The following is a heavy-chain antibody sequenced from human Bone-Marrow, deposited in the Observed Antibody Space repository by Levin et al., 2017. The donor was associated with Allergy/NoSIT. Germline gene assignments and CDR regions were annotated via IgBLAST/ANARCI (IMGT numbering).Heavy chain of an antibody. CDR1: GGSIHSGEFY. D-gene: IGHD4/OR15-4a*01. CDR3: ARTTENDCGTDINTFDS. Sequence: LRLSCTVSGGSIHSGEFYWSWLRQDPGKGLEWIGYIYGTGDTYYNPSLKSRVTISVDTSKNELSLSLTSVTAADTAVYYCARTTENDCGTDINTFDSWGQGTLVTVSS. CDR2: IYGTGDT. J-gene: IGHJ4*02. V-gene: IGHV4-30-4*01.